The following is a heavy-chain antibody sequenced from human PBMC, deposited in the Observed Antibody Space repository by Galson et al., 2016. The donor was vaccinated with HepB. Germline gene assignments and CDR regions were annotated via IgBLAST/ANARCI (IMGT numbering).Heavy chain of an antibody. CDR2: IDHSGST. CDR3: SRSTRLSLFDFPRFDY. J-gene: IGHJ4*02. Sequence: SETLSLTCAVYGGSFSGYYWSWIRQPPGKGLEWIGDIDHSGSTNYNPSLKSRVTISVDTSKNQFSLRLNSVTAADTAVYYCSRSTRLSLFDFPRFDYWCQGTLVTVSS. D-gene: IGHD2/OR15-2a*01. CDR1: GGSFSGYY. V-gene: IGHV4-34*01.